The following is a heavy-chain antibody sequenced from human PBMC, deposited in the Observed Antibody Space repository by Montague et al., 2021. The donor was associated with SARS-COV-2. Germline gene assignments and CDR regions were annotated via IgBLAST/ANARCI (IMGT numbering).Heavy chain of an antibody. Sequence: LRLSCAASGFTFGDYAMHWVRQAPGKGLEWIGYISSNGKTNYNPSLKSRVTLSADASRNEFSLKLDSVTAADTAVYFCARRGYYDSAGYHWHLDLWGRGMLVTVSS. CDR2: ISSNGKT. CDR3: ARRGYYDSAGYHWHLDL. J-gene: IGHJ2*01. V-gene: IGHV4-4*09. CDR1: GFTFGDYA. D-gene: IGHD3-22*01.